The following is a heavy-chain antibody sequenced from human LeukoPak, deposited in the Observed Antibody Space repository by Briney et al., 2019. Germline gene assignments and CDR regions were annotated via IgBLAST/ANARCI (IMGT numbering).Heavy chain of an antibody. CDR2: IIPILGIA. Sequence: GGSLRLSYAASGFTFSSYAISWVRQAPGQGLEWMGRIIPILGIANYAQKFQGRVTITADKSTSTAYMELSSLRSEDTAVYYCARGEMATITVGTTWGQGTLVTVSS. V-gene: IGHV1-69*04. J-gene: IGHJ5*02. CDR1: GFTFSSYA. D-gene: IGHD5-24*01. CDR3: ARGEMATITVGTT.